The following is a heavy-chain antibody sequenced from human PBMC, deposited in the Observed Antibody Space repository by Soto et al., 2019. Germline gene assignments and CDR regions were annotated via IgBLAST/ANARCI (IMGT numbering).Heavy chain of an antibody. V-gene: IGHV3-48*02. CDR2: ISSSSSTI. CDR3: ARKNTYYYDSSGRMDV. D-gene: IGHD3-22*01. Sequence: EVQLVESGGGLVQPGGSLRLSCAASGFTFSSYSMNWVRQAPGKGLEWVSYISSSSSTIYYADSVKGRFTISRDNAKNSLYLQMNSLRDEDTVVYYCARKNTYYYDSSGRMDVWGQGTTVTVSS. CDR1: GFTFSSYS. J-gene: IGHJ6*02.